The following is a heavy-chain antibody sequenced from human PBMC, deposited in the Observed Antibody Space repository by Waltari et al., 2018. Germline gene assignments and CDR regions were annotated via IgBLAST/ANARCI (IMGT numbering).Heavy chain of an antibody. Sequence: QVELQESGPRLAKPSQTPSPTCSLSGDSLSSYEWSWIRQPPGKGLEWIGEISYIGRTNYNPSLKSRVTISIDTSKNQFSLRLTSVTAADTAVYFCARRYANAFDIWGPGTILTVSS. V-gene: IGHV4-59*01. J-gene: IGHJ3*02. CDR1: GDSLSSYE. CDR2: ISYIGRT. CDR3: ARRYANAFDI. D-gene: IGHD3-9*01.